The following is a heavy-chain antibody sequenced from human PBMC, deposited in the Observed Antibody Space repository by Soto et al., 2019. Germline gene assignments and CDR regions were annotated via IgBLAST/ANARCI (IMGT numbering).Heavy chain of an antibody. CDR3: LTEGGVHYDSTWGDF. D-gene: IGHD4-17*01. J-gene: IGHJ4*02. Sequence: QVQLVESGGGVVQPGKSLRLSCVASGDSLSNYGMHWVRQAPGKGLEWVASIWHDGRYEFHADSVKGRFAISRDNSKNSLYLPMNSLRVEDTAMYYFLTEGGVHYDSTWGDFWGQGTLVTVSS. CDR1: GDSLSNYG. V-gene: IGHV3-33*01. CDR2: IWHDGRYE.